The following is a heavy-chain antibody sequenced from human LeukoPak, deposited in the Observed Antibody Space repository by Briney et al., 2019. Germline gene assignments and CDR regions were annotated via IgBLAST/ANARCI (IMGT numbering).Heavy chain of an antibody. CDR2: ITSSSTYI. CDR3: ARDLHSESYEDAFDI. J-gene: IGHJ3*02. V-gene: IGHV3-21*01. Sequence: PGGSLRLSCAASGFTFSSYSMNWVRQAPGKGLEGVSSITSSSTYIYYADSVKGRFTISRDNAENSLYLQMNSLRAEDTAVYYCARDLHSESYEDAFDIWGQGTMVTVSS. CDR1: GFTFSSYS. D-gene: IGHD1-26*01.